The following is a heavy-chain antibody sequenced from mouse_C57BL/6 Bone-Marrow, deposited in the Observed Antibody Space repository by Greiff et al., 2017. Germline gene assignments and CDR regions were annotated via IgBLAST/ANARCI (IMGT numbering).Heavy chain of an antibody. Sequence: VQLQQSGPGLVQPSQSLSITCPVSGFSLTSYGVHWVRQSPGKGLEWLGVIWSGGSTDYNAAFISRLSISKDNSKSQVFFKMNSLQADDTAIYYCARNWDLSWFAYWGQGTLVTVSA. J-gene: IGHJ3*01. D-gene: IGHD4-1*01. CDR1: GFSLTSYG. CDR3: ARNWDLSWFAY. V-gene: IGHV2-2*01. CDR2: IWSGGST.